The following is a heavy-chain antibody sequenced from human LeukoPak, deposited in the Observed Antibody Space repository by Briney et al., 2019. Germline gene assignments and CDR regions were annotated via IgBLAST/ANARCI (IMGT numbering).Heavy chain of an antibody. CDR1: GGSISSGSYY. V-gene: IGHV4-61*02. J-gene: IGHJ6*03. CDR3: ASGSLRFLGPDVKKDQYYYYYYMDV. CDR2: IYTSGST. Sequence: SQTLSLTCTVSGGSISSGSYYWSWIRQPAGKGLEWIGRIYTSGSTNYNPSLKSRVTISVDTSKNQFSLKLSSVTAADTAVYYCASGSLRFLGPDVKKDQYYYYYYMDVWGKGTTVTVSS. D-gene: IGHD3-3*01.